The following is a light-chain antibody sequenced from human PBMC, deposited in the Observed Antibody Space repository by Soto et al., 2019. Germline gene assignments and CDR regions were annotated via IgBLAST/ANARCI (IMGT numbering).Light chain of an antibody. CDR2: GGS. V-gene: IGKV3-20*01. J-gene: IGKJ1*01. CDR3: QHYGTSPSWT. Sequence: EIVLTQSPGTLSLSPGERATLSCRASQSVSSTSLAWYQQKPGQAPRLLMYGGSKRATGIPDRFSGSGSGTHFTLTISRLEPEDFAVFYCQHYGTSPSWTFGQGTKVETK. CDR1: QSVSSTS.